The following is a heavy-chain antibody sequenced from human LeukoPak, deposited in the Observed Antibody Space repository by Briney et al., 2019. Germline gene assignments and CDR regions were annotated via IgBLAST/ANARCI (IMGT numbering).Heavy chain of an antibody. J-gene: IGHJ4*02. CDR2: IYYSGNT. V-gene: IGHV4-59*01. CDR3: ARYISSSQFSFDY. Sequence: SGTPSLTCTVSGGSISSYYWSWIRQPPGKGLEWIGYIYYSGNTDYNPSLKSRVTISVDTSKNQFPLKLSSVTAADTAVYYCARYISSSQFSFDYWGQGTLVTVSS. D-gene: IGHD6-6*01. CDR1: GGSISSYY.